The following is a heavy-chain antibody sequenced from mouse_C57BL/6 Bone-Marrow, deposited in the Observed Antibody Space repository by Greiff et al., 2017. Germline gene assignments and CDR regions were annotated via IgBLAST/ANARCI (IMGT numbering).Heavy chain of an antibody. CDR2: IYPRSGNT. Sequence: QVQLQQSGAELARPGASVKLSCKDSGYTFTSYGISWVKQRTGQGLEWIGEIYPRSGNTYYNEKFKGKATLTADKSSSTAYMELRSLTSEDSAVYFCARERLRRGIFDYWGQGTTLTVSS. D-gene: IGHD2-4*01. J-gene: IGHJ2*01. CDR3: ARERLRRGIFDY. CDR1: GYTFTSYG. V-gene: IGHV1-81*01.